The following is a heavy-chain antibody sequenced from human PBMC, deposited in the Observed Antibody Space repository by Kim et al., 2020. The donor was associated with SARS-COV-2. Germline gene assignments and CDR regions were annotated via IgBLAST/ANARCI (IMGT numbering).Heavy chain of an antibody. D-gene: IGHD2-21*02. CDR3: ATLAYCGGDCYRHEKLFDY. CDR2: INHSGST. Sequence: SETLSLTCAVYGGSFSGYYWSWIRQPPGKGLEWIGEINHSGSTNYNPSLKSRVTISVDTSKNQFSLKLSSVTAADTAVYYCATLAYCGGDCYRHEKLFDYWGQGTLVTVSS. J-gene: IGHJ4*02. V-gene: IGHV4-34*01. CDR1: GGSFSGYY.